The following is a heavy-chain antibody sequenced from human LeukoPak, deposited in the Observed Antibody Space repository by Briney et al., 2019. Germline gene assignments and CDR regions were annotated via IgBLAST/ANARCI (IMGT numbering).Heavy chain of an antibody. CDR1: GFTFSSYA. J-gene: IGHJ4*02. V-gene: IGHV3-30*04. CDR2: ISYDGSNK. D-gene: IGHD1-26*01. CDR3: ARDGGVGATYYFDY. Sequence: GGSLRLSCAASGFTFSSYAMHWVRQAPGKGLEWVAVISYDGSNKYYADSVKGRFTISRDNSKNTLYLQMNSLRAEDTAVYYCARDGGVGATYYFDYWGQGTLVTVSS.